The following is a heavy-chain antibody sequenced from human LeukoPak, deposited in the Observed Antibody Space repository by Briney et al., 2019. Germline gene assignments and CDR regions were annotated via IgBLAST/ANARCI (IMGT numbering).Heavy chain of an antibody. CDR3: AKGPYSSGPGYYFDY. J-gene: IGHJ4*02. D-gene: IGHD6-19*01. V-gene: IGHV3-23*01. Sequence: GGSLRLSCAASGFTFSGYAMSWVRQAPGKGLEWVSSISGSGGGTYYADSVKGRFTISRDNSKNTLYLQMISLRAEDTAVYYCAKGPYSSGPGYYFDYWGQGTLVTVSS. CDR2: ISGSGGGT. CDR1: GFTFSGYA.